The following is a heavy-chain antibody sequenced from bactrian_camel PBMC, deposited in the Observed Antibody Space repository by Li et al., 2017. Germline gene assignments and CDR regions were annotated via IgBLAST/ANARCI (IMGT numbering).Heavy chain of an antibody. D-gene: IGHD6*01. CDR3: AASTSPVCLRGWFREPTDSGY. CDR2: ICTGGGTT. J-gene: IGHJ6*01. V-gene: IGHV3S40*01. CDR1: GYTYSSKC. Sequence: DVQLVESGGGSVQAGGSLRLSCAASGYTYSSKCMGWFLQAPGKEREAVAAICTGGGTTFYADSVKGRFTISHDNAKNTVYLQMNSLKPEDTAMYYCAASTSPVCLRGWFREPTDSGYWGQGTQVTVS.